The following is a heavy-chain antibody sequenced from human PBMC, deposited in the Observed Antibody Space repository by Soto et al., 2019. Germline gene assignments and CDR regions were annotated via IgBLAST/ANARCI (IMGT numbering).Heavy chain of an antibody. Sequence: SQTLSLTCAISGDSVSSNSAAWNWIRRSPSRGLEWLGRTYYRSKWYNDYAVSVKSRITINPDTSKNQFSLQLNSVTPEDTAVYYCARGGSSSWKDYYYYGMDVWGQGTTVTVSS. CDR2: TYYRSKWYN. V-gene: IGHV6-1*01. J-gene: IGHJ6*02. CDR3: ARGGSSSWKDYYYYGMDV. D-gene: IGHD6-13*01. CDR1: GDSVSSNSAA.